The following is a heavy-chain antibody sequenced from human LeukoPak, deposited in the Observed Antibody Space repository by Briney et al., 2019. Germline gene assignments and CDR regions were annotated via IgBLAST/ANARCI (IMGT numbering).Heavy chain of an antibody. Sequence: GGSLRLSCAASGFTFDDYGMSWVRRAPGKGLEWVSSISSSSSYIYYADSVKGRFTISRDNSKNSLYLQMSSLRVEDRAVYYCARIGYSSSSIDYWGQGTLVTVSS. CDR3: ARIGYSSSSIDY. J-gene: IGHJ4*02. V-gene: IGHV3-21*01. CDR2: ISSSSSYI. D-gene: IGHD6-6*01. CDR1: GFTFDDYG.